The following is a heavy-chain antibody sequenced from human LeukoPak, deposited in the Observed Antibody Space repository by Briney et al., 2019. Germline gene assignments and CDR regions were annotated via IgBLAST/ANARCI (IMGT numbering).Heavy chain of an antibody. Sequence: SVKVSCKASGGTFSSYAISWVRQAPGQGLEWMGGIIPIFGTANYAQKFQGRGTITADKSTSTAYMELRSLRSEDTPVYYCASRGGFGELLDLAYWGQGTLVTVSS. V-gene: IGHV1-69*06. CDR3: ASRGGFGELLDLAY. CDR1: GGTFSSYA. J-gene: IGHJ4*02. D-gene: IGHD3-10*01. CDR2: IIPIFGTA.